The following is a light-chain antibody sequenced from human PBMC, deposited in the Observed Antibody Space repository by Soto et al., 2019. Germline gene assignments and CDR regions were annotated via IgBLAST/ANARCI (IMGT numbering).Light chain of an antibody. CDR3: SSYAGSNNWV. V-gene: IGLV2-8*01. CDR2: ELS. CDR1: SNDVGGYNF. Sequence: QSALTQPPSASGSPGQSVTISCTGTSNDVGGYNFVSWYQQHPGKAPKLMIYELSKRPSGVPDRFSGSKSGNTASLTVSGLLADDEADYYCSSYAGSNNWVFGGGTKVTVL. J-gene: IGLJ3*02.